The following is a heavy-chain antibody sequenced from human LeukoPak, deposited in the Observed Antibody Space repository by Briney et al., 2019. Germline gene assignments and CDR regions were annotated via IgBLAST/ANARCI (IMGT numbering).Heavy chain of an antibody. D-gene: IGHD6-13*01. CDR2: ISSSGSTI. Sequence: GGSLRLSCAASGFTFSDYYMSWIRQAPGKGLEWVSYISSSGSTIYYADSVKGRFTISRDNAKYSLYLQMNSLRAEDTAVYYCAKDPIAAAGPPSYYWGQGTLVTVSS. CDR1: GFTFSDYY. V-gene: IGHV3-11*01. CDR3: AKDPIAAAGPPSYY. J-gene: IGHJ4*02.